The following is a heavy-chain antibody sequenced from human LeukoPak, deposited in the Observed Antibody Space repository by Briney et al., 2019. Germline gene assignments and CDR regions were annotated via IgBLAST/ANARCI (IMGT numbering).Heavy chain of an antibody. J-gene: IGHJ4*02. Sequence: SETLSLTCTVSGGSISSGNYYWGWIRQPPGEGLEWIGSIYYSGSTYYNPSLKSRVTISVDTSKNQFSLKLSSVTAADTAVYYCARHRPEVLLWFGESPFDYWGQGTLVTVSS. CDR3: ARHRPEVLLWFGESPFDY. D-gene: IGHD3-10*01. CDR2: IYYSGST. CDR1: GGSISSGNYY. V-gene: IGHV4-39*01.